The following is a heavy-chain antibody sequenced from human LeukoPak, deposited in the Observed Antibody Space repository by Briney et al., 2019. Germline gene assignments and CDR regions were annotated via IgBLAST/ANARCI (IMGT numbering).Heavy chain of an antibody. Sequence: AEPQSLLCTVSGGSISSSRYYCGWIRQPPGKGLVWIGWIYYCEITYYNPSLNSRVTISVNTSKNQFSLKLSSVTAADTAVYYCASGYSSSWLKKYYYYYMDVWGKGTTVTISS. CDR1: GGSISSSRYY. D-gene: IGHD6-13*01. CDR2: IYYCEIT. CDR3: ASGYSSSWLKKYYYYYMDV. V-gene: IGHV4-39*01. J-gene: IGHJ6*03.